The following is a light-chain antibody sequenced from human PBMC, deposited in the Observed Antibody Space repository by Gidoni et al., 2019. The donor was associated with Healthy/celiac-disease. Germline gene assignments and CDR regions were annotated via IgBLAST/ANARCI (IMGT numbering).Light chain of an antibody. CDR2: GAS. Sequence: EIVLTQSPGTLSLSPGERATLSCRASQSVSSSYLAWYQQTPGQAPRLLIYGASSRATGIPDRFSGSGSGTDFTLTISRLEPEDFAVYYCQQGFTFGPXTKVDIK. CDR1: QSVSSSY. V-gene: IGKV3-20*01. J-gene: IGKJ3*01. CDR3: QQGFT.